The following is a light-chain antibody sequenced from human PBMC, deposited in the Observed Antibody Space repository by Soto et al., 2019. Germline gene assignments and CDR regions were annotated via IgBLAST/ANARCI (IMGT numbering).Light chain of an antibody. CDR2: KAS. CDR1: QSIDTW. V-gene: IGKV1-5*03. CDR3: LQYNSFRT. Sequence: VQMTQSPSTLSAVVGDTVTITCRASQSIDTWLAWHQQKPGKAPKLLIYKASSLASGVPSRFSGSGSGSEFTLTISGLQPDDFATYYCLQYNSFRTFGQGTKVDIK. J-gene: IGKJ1*01.